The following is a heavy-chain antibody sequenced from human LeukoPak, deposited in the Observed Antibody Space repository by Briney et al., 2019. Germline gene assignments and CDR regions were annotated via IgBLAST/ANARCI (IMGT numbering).Heavy chain of an antibody. J-gene: IGHJ5*02. D-gene: IGHD3-10*01. CDR2: ISAYNGNT. CDR1: GYTFTSYG. V-gene: IGHV1-18*01. CDR3: ARDTLLWFGESNWFDP. Sequence: ASVKVSCKASGYTFTSYGISWVRQAPGQGLEWMGWISAYNGNTNYAQKLQGRVTMTTDTSTSTAYMELRSLRSDDTAVYYCARDTLLWFGESNWFDPWGQGTLVTVSS.